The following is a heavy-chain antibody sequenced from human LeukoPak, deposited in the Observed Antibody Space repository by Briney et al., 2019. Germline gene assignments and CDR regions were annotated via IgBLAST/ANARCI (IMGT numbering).Heavy chain of an antibody. D-gene: IGHD2-2*01. J-gene: IGHJ4*02. V-gene: IGHV5-51*01. CDR2: IYPDDSDT. CDR1: GYSFTSYW. Sequence: GESLKISCKGSGYSFTSYWIGWVRQMPGKGLEWMGIIYPDDSDTRYSPSFQGQVTISADKSISTAYLQWSSLKASDTAMYYCARRRYCSSTSCRRYFDYWGQGTLVTVSS. CDR3: ARRRYCSSTSCRRYFDY.